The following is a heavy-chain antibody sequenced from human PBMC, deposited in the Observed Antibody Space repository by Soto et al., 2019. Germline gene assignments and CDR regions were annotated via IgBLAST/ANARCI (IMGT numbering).Heavy chain of an antibody. CDR2: IYPGDSDT. V-gene: IGHV5-51*01. Sequence: GESLKISCKGSGYSFTNYWIGWVRQMPGKGLECMGIIYPGDSDTRYSPSFQGQVTISADKSISTAYLQWSSLKASDTAMYYCARTAAAGKYYYGMDVWGQGTTVTVS. J-gene: IGHJ6*02. D-gene: IGHD6-13*01. CDR3: ARTAAAGKYYYGMDV. CDR1: GYSFTNYW.